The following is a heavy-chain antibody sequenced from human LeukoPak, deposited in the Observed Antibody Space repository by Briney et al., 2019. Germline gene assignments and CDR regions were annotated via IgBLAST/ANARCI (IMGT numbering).Heavy chain of an antibody. Sequence: PGGSLRLSCAASGFTFDDYAMHWVRQAPGKGLEWVSGISWNSGSIGYADSVKGRFTISRDNAKNSLYLQMNSLRAEDTALYYCAKDIAAAGGPIFDYWGQGTLVTVSS. CDR1: GFTFDDYA. V-gene: IGHV3-9*01. CDR2: ISWNSGSI. J-gene: IGHJ4*02. D-gene: IGHD6-13*01. CDR3: AKDIAAAGGPIFDY.